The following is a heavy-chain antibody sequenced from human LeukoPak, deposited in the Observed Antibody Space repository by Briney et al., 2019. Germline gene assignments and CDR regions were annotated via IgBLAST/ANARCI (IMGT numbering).Heavy chain of an antibody. V-gene: IGHV4-59*01. D-gene: IGHD2-15*01. Sequence: SETLSLTCTVSGGSIRYYYWSWIRQSPGKGLEWIGYICYNGSTNYSPSLKSRVTISVDMSKNQFSLKMNSVTAADTAVYYCARKGGPFDYWGQGRLVTVSS. CDR3: ARKGGPFDY. J-gene: IGHJ4*02. CDR2: ICYNGST. CDR1: GGSIRYYY.